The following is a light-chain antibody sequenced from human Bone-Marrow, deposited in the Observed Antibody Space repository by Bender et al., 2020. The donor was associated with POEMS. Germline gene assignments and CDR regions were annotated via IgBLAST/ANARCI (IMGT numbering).Light chain of an antibody. CDR3: SAWDGSLNGWV. Sequence: QSVLTHPPSASGTPGQRVTISCSGSSSNIGGNAVNWWQQLPGTAPKLLIYGNDQRPSGVPDRFSGSKSGTSASLAISGLQSEDEADYYCSAWDGSLNGWVFGGGTELTVL. J-gene: IGLJ3*02. V-gene: IGLV1-44*01. CDR2: GND. CDR1: SSNIGGNA.